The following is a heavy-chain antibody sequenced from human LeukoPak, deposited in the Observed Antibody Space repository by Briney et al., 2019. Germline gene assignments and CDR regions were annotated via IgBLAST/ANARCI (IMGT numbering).Heavy chain of an antibody. D-gene: IGHD5-18*01. J-gene: IGHJ6*03. Sequence: SETLSLTCAVYGGTFSGYYWSWIRLPPGKGLEWIGEINHSGSTNYNPSLKSRVTISVDTSKNQFSLKLSSVTAADTAVYYCARGRGYSYGLRLYYYYMDVWGKGTTVTVSS. CDR1: GGTFSGYY. V-gene: IGHV4-34*01. CDR2: INHSGST. CDR3: ARGRGYSYGLRLYYYYMDV.